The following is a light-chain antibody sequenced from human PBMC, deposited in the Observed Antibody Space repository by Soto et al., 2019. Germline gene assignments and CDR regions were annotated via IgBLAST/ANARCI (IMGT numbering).Light chain of an antibody. J-gene: IGKJ2*01. CDR3: QKYDTSPYT. CDR1: QSVSSSY. V-gene: IGKV3D-20*01. CDR2: DAS. Sequence: EIVLSQSPATLSLPPEEKATLSCGASQSVSSSYLAWYQQKPGLAPRLLIYDASSRATGIPDRFSGSASGTDFTLTMSGVEPEDSAMYFCQKYDTSPYTLGQGTNVDI.